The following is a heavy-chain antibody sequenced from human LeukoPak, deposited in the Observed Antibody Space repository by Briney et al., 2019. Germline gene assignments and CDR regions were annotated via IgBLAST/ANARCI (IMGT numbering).Heavy chain of an antibody. V-gene: IGHV1-8*01. CDR2: MNPNSGNT. CDR1: GYTFTSYD. CDR3: ASGRGGPYYFDY. J-gene: IGHJ4*02. D-gene: IGHD2-15*01. Sequence: ASVKVSCTASGYTFTSYDTNWVRQATGQGREWMGWMNPNSGNTGYAQTFQGRVTMTGNTSISTAYMELSSLRSEDTAVYYCASGRGGPYYFDYWGQGTLVTVSS.